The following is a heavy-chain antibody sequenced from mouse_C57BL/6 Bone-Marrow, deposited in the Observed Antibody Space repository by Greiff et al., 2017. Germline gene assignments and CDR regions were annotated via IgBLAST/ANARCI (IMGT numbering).Heavy chain of an antibody. CDR3: ARWVYYGYDGGAMDY. Sequence: VQLQQSGAELVRPGTSVKVSCKASGYAFTNYLIEWVKQRPGQGLEWIGVINPGSGGTNYNEKFKGKATLTADKSSSTAYMQLSSLTSEDSAVYFCARWVYYGYDGGAMDYWGQGTSVTVSS. J-gene: IGHJ4*01. D-gene: IGHD2-2*01. V-gene: IGHV1-54*01. CDR1: GYAFTNYL. CDR2: INPGSGGT.